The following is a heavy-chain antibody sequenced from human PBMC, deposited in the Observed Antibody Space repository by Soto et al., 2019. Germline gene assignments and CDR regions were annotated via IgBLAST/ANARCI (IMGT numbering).Heavy chain of an antibody. J-gene: IGHJ6*02. CDR2: ISSNGGRT. Sequence: PGGARRLSCGASGFTLCQEFFNWGRHAPGKGLDWVSDISSNGGRTHYADSVRGRFTISRDNSRNTLYLQMSSLRAEDTALYYCAKDLHWYGMDVWGQGTTVTVSS. D-gene: IGHD1-1*01. CDR3: AKDLHWYGMDV. CDR1: GFTLCQEF. V-gene: IGHV3-23*01.